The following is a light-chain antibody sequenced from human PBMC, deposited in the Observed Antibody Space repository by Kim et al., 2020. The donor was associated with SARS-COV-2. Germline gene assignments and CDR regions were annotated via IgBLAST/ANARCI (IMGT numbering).Light chain of an antibody. V-gene: IGLV3-9*01. Sequence: SYELTQPLSVSVALGQTASITCGGNNIGTKNVHWYQQKPGQAPVLVIYRDNNRPSGIPERFSGSNSGNTATLTISRAQAGDEADYSCQVWDRSTVVFGGGTKLTVL. CDR2: RDN. CDR1: NIGTKN. CDR3: QVWDRSTVV. J-gene: IGLJ2*01.